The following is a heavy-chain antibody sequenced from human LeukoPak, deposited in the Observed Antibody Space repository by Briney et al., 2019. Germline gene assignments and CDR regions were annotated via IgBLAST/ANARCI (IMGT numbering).Heavy chain of an antibody. Sequence: SETLPLTCTVSGGSISSSSYYWGWIRQPPGKGLEWIGSIYYSGSTYYNPSLKSRVTISVDTSKNQFSLKLSSVTAADTAVYYCAGHRGRDTNDYWGQGTLVTVSS. D-gene: IGHD5-18*01. J-gene: IGHJ4*02. CDR3: AGHRGRDTNDY. CDR2: IYYSGST. CDR1: GGSISSSSYY. V-gene: IGHV4-39*01.